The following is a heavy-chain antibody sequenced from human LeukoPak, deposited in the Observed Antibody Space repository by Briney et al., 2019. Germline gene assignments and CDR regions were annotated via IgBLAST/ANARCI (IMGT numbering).Heavy chain of an antibody. CDR2: IRNDGSNK. CDR3: AKSGYNRFDY. CDR1: GFTFSNHD. J-gene: IGHJ4*02. V-gene: IGHV3-30*02. Sequence: GGSLRLSCAASGFTFSNHDMHWVRQAPGKGLEWVTFIRNDGSNKYYTDSVKGRFTISRDNSKNTLYLQMNSLRAEDTAVYYCAKSGYNRFDYWGQGTLVTVSS. D-gene: IGHD5-24*01.